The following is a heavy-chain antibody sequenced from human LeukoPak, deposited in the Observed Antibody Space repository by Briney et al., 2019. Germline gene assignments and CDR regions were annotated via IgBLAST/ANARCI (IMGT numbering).Heavy chain of an antibody. D-gene: IGHD3-10*01. J-gene: IGHJ4*02. CDR3: ARTPVFGSGNHYFDL. CDR1: GGSISSYY. V-gene: IGHV4-59*01. Sequence: PSETLSLTCTVSGGSISSYYWSWIRQPPGKGLEWIAYIYYSGSTDYNPSLKSRVTISVDTSKDQLSLKLSSVTAADTAVYFCARTPVFGSGNHYFDLWGQGTLVTVSS. CDR2: IYYSGST.